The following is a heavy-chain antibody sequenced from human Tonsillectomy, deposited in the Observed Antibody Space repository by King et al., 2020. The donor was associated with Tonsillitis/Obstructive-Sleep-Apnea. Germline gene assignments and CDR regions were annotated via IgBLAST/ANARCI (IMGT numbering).Heavy chain of an antibody. CDR1: GGSISSSSYY. CDR3: ARLNMVRGVLSDN. Sequence: QLQESGPGLVKPSETLSLTCTVSGGSISSSSYYWGWIRQPPGKGLEWIGSIYYSGSTYYNPSLKSRVTISVATSKNQFSLKLSSVTAADTAVYYCARLNMVRGVLSDNWGQGTLVTVSS. J-gene: IGHJ4*02. V-gene: IGHV4-39*01. D-gene: IGHD3-10*01. CDR2: IYYSGST.